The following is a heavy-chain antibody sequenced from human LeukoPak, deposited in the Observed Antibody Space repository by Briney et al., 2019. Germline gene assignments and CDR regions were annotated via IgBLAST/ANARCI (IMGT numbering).Heavy chain of an antibody. CDR3: ASVDAKTSDFDY. Sequence: ASVKVSCKASGGTFSSYAISWVRQAPGQGLEWMGRIIPILGIANYAQKFQGRVTITADKSTSTAYMELSGLRSEDTAVYYCASVDAKTSDFDYWGQGTLVTVSS. CDR2: IIPILGIA. J-gene: IGHJ4*02. V-gene: IGHV1-69*04. D-gene: IGHD5-12*01. CDR1: GGTFSSYA.